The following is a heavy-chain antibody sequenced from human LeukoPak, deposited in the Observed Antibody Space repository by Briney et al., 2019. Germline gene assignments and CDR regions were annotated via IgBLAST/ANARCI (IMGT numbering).Heavy chain of an antibody. D-gene: IGHD3-16*01. CDR3: ARAEGWGTAYYFDY. CDR1: GFTFSSYS. J-gene: IGHJ4*02. V-gene: IGHV3-48*04. Sequence: GGSLRLSCAASGFTFSSYSMNWVRQAPGKGLEWVSYISSSSSTIYYADSVKGRFTISRDNAKNSLYLQMNSLRTEDTAVYYCARAEGWGTAYYFDYWGQGTLVTVSS. CDR2: ISSSSSTI.